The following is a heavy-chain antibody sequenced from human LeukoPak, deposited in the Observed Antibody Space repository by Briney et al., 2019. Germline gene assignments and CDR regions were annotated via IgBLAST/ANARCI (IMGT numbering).Heavy chain of an antibody. CDR1: GFTFSIYA. Sequence: GGSLRLSCAASGFTFSIYAMSWVRLAPGKGLEWVSAISSSGGTIYYADSVQGRFTISRDNSKNTLYLQMSSLRAEDTAVYYCARKVGYGYALDYWGQGTLVTVSS. CDR3: ARKVGYGYALDY. J-gene: IGHJ4*02. V-gene: IGHV3-23*01. D-gene: IGHD5-18*01. CDR2: ISSSGGTI.